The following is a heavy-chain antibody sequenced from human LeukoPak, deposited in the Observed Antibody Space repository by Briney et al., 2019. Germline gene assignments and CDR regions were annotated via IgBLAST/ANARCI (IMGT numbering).Heavy chain of an antibody. CDR3: ARGCSVSSSYDY. CDR2: IYSGGST. D-gene: IGHD2-15*01. J-gene: IGHJ4*02. V-gene: IGHV3-53*01. Sequence: GGSLRLSCAASAVTFSSNYMSWVRQAPAQGLEWVAAIYSGGSTYYSDSVKGRFTISRDNSKNTLYLQINSLRAEDTAVYYCARGCSVSSSYDYWGQGTLVTVSS. CDR1: AVTFSSNY.